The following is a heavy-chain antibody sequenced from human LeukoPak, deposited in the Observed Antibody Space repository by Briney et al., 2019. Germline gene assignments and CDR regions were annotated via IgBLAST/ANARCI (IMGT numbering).Heavy chain of an antibody. D-gene: IGHD3-22*01. CDR2: INHSGST. CDR1: GGSFSGYY. V-gene: IGHV4-34*01. CDR3: ARDLGGSGYYYSPDYYYYMDV. Sequence: SETLSLTCAVYGGSFSGYYWSWIRQPPGKGLEWIGEINHSGSTNYNPSLKSRVTISLDTSKKQCSLRLSSVTAADTAVYYCARDLGGSGYYYSPDYYYYMDVWGKGTTVTVSS. J-gene: IGHJ6*03.